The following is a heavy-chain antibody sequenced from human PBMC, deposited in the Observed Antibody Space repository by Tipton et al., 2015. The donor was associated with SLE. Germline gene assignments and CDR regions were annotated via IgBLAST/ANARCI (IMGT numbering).Heavy chain of an antibody. CDR3: ARVFLYDGFQV. D-gene: IGHD2-2*02. Sequence: PGLVKPSQTLSLTCAISGDSVSSNSAAWNWIRQSPSSGLEWLGRTYYLSKWYNDYAVSVKSRIIINPDTSKNQFSLQLTSVTPEDTAVYYCARVFLYDGFQVWGQGTLVTVSS. J-gene: IGHJ1*01. V-gene: IGHV6-1*01. CDR1: GDSVSSNSAA. CDR2: TYYLSKWYN.